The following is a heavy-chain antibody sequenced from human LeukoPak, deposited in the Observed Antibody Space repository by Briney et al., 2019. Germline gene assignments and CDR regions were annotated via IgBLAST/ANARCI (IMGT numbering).Heavy chain of an antibody. Sequence: GGSLRLSCAASGFTFSSYGMSWVRQAPGKGLEWVSAISGSGGSTYYADSVKGRFTISRDNSKNTLYPQMNSLRAEDTAVYYCAKGSTELWLSTFFDYWGQGTLVTVSS. CDR1: GFTFSSYG. J-gene: IGHJ4*02. CDR2: ISGSGGST. V-gene: IGHV3-23*01. CDR3: AKGSTELWLSTFFDY. D-gene: IGHD5-18*01.